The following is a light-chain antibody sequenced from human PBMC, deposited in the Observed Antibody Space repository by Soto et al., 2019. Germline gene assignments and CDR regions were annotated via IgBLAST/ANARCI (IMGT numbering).Light chain of an antibody. CDR3: QQYVTSSPRT. J-gene: IGKJ1*01. V-gene: IGKV3-20*01. Sequence: ELVLTQSPGTLSVSPGERATLSCRSSHTISSSYLAWYQQKPGQAPRLLMYGISRRATGIPDRFSGSGSGTDFTLTITRLEPEDFAVYYCQQYVTSSPRTFGQGTMVDIK. CDR1: HTISSSY. CDR2: GIS.